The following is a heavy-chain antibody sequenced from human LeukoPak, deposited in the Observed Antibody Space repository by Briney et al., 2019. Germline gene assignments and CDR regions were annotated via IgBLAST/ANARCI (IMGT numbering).Heavy chain of an antibody. D-gene: IGHD2-15*01. CDR2: ISSSSSYI. J-gene: IGHJ4*02. CDR1: GFTFSSYS. Sequence: PGGSLRLSCAASGFTFSSYSMNWVRQAPGKGLEWVSSISSSSSYIYYADSVKGRFTISRDNAKNSLYLQMSSLRAEDTAVYYCATVAGDCSGGRCYLLRFDYWGQETLVTVSS. CDR3: ATVAGDCSGGRCYLLRFDY. V-gene: IGHV3-21*01.